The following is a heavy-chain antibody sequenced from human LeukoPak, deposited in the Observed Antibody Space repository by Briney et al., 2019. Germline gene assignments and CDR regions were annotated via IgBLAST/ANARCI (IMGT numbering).Heavy chain of an antibody. J-gene: IGHJ5*02. Sequence: SETLSLTCAVYGGSFSAYSWSWIRQPPGKGLEWIGEINHSGSTNYNPSLKSRVTISVDTSENQFSLKLSSVTAADTAVYYCARGGYYGSGNDFRFDPWGQGTLVTVSS. D-gene: IGHD3-10*01. CDR1: GGSFSAYS. CDR2: INHSGST. CDR3: ARGGYYGSGNDFRFDP. V-gene: IGHV4-34*01.